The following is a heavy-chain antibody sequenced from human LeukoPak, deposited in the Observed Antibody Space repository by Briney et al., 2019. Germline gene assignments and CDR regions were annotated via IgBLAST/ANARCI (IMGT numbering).Heavy chain of an antibody. CDR1: GGSLSTYY. D-gene: IGHD6-6*01. V-gene: IGHV4-4*07. CDR2: IYTSGST. Sequence: SETLSLTCTVSGGSLSTYYWSWIRQPAGKGLEWIGRIYTSGSTNYNPSLKSRVTISVDTSKNQFSLNLSSVTAAATAVYYCARFSSIAAAFDYWGQGTLVTVSS. CDR3: ARFSSIAAAFDY. J-gene: IGHJ4*02.